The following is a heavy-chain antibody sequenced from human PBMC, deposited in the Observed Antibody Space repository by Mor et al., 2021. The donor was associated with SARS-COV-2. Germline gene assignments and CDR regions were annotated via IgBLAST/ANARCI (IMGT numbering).Heavy chain of an antibody. CDR2: GT. Sequence: GTHYSPSLKSRVTISVDTSKNQFSLKLSSVTAADTAVYYCARQGEYSRSSWGAFD. D-gene: IGHD6-6*01. V-gene: IGHV4-39*01. J-gene: IGHJ3*01. CDR3: ARQGEYSRSSWGAFD.